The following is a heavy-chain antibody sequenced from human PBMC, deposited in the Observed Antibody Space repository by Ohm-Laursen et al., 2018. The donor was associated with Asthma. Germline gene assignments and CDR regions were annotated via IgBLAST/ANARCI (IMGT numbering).Heavy chain of an antibody. CDR1: GFTFSSYA. CDR2: ISYDGSNK. CDR3: ARELLGSSSSGGMDV. J-gene: IGHJ6*02. V-gene: IGHV3-30-3*01. Sequence: SLRLSCTASGFTFSSYAMHWVRQAPGKGLEWVAVISYDGSNKYYADSVKGRFTISRDNAKNSLYLQMNSLRAEDTAVYYCARELLGSSSSGGMDVWGQGTTVTVSS. D-gene: IGHD6-13*01.